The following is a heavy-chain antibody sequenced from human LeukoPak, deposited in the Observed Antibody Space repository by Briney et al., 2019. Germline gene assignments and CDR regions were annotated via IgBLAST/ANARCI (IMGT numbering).Heavy chain of an antibody. Sequence: ASVKVSCKASGGTFSSYDICWVRQAPGQGLEWMGRIIPIFGPANYAQKFQGRVTITTDESTSTAYMELSSLRSEDTAVYYCARDRQTYGDYDPWGQGTLVTVSS. J-gene: IGHJ5*02. CDR3: ARDRQTYGDYDP. D-gene: IGHD4-17*01. V-gene: IGHV1-69*05. CDR2: IIPIFGPA. CDR1: GGTFSSYD.